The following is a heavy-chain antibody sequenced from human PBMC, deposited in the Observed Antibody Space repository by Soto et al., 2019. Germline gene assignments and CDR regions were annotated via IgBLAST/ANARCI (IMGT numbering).Heavy chain of an antibody. CDR1: GFTFISYA. Sequence: PGGSLRLSCAASGFTFISYAMSWVRQAPGKGLEWVSAISGSGGSTYYADSVKGRFTISRDNSKNTLYLQMNSLRAEDTAVYYCAKDPVLRYFDWLGYFDYWGQGTLVTVSS. CDR3: AKDPVLRYFDWLGYFDY. V-gene: IGHV3-23*01. D-gene: IGHD3-9*01. CDR2: ISGSGGST. J-gene: IGHJ4*02.